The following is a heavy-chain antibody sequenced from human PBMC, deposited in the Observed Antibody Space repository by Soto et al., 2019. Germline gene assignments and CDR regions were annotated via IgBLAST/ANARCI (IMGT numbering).Heavy chain of an antibody. D-gene: IGHD4-17*01. V-gene: IGHV3-33*01. CDR3: ARAGGTTVTGLWHFDS. CDR1: GFTFNTYS. J-gene: IGHJ4*02. Sequence: QVQLEESGGGVVQPGRSLRLSCEASGFTFNTYSMHWVRQPPGKGLEWLAAIWYDGTQKYYADSVKGRFIISRDNAKTTLYLEMNSLRAEDTAVYYCARAGGTTVTGLWHFDSWHQGTLVTVSS. CDR2: IWYDGTQK.